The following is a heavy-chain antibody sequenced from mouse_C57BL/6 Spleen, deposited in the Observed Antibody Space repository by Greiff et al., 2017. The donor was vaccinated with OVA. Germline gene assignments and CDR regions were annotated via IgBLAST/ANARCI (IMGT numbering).Heavy chain of an antibody. CDR3: ARDHWGFAY. J-gene: IGHJ3*01. V-gene: IGHV3-6*01. CDR1: GYSITSGYY. CDR2: ISYDGSN. D-gene: IGHD4-1*01. Sequence: ESGPGLVKPSQSLSLTCSVTGYSITSGYYWNWIRQFPGNKLEWMGYISYDGSNNYNPSLKNRISITRDTSKNQFFLKLNSVTTEDTATYYCARDHWGFAYWGQGTLVTVSA.